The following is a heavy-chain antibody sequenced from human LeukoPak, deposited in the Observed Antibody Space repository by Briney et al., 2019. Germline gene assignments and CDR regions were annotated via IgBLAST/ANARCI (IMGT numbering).Heavy chain of an antibody. CDR2: IYYSGST. J-gene: IGHJ5*02. CDR1: GGSISSYY. Sequence: PSETLSLTCTVSGGSISSYYWSWIRQPPGKGLEWIGYIYYSGSTNYNPSLKSRVTISVDTSKNQFSLKLSSVTAADTAVYYCAREISTYYDFWSALGWFDPWGQGTLVTVSS. D-gene: IGHD3-3*01. CDR3: AREISTYYDFWSALGWFDP. V-gene: IGHV4-59*01.